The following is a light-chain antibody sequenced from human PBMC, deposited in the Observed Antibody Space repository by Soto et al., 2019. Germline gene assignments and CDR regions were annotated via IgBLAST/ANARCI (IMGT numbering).Light chain of an antibody. CDR1: QSLSGW. V-gene: IGKV1-5*03. CDR2: KAS. J-gene: IGKJ1*01. Sequence: DIQMTQSPSTLSASVGDRVIITCRASQSLSGWLAWYQQKPGRAPKLLIYKASSLGSGVPSRFSGSESETEFTLTINSLQPEDFATYYCQQYNSYPWTFGQGTKVEIK. CDR3: QQYNSYPWT.